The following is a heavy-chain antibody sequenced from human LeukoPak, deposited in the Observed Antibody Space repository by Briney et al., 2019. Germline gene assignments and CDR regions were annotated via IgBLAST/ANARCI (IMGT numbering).Heavy chain of an antibody. V-gene: IGHV3-53*01. Sequence: GGSLRLSCAASGFTVTTNSMNWVRQAPGKGLEWVSVISTGDEIHYAESVKGRFTISRDSSSNTLSLHMNSLRVEDTAIYYCATSQGPGNHWFVPWGQGTLVTVSS. CDR2: ISTGDEI. CDR3: ATSQGPGNHWFVP. CDR1: GFTVTTNS. J-gene: IGHJ5*02.